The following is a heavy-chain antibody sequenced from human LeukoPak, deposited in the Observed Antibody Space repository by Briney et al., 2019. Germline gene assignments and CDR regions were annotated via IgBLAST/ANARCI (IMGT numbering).Heavy chain of an antibody. J-gene: IGHJ4*02. CDR3: ARPIVATIKGADY. D-gene: IGHD5-12*01. CDR1: GFTFSSYA. V-gene: IGHV3-30-3*01. Sequence: PGGSLRLSCAAPGFTFSSYAMHWVRQAPGKGLEWVAVISYDGSNKYYADSVKGRFTISRDNSKNTLYLQMNSLRAEDTAVYYCARPIVATIKGADYWGQGTLVTVSS. CDR2: ISYDGSNK.